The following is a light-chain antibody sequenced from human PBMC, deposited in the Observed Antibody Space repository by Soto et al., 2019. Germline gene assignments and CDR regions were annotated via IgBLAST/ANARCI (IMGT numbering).Light chain of an antibody. CDR3: SSYTSVIAVV. J-gene: IGLJ2*01. CDR2: DVT. V-gene: IGLV2-14*03. Sequence: QSALTQPPSVSGSPGQSITISCTGTSNDIGAYDYVSWYQQHPGKAPKLLIFDVTYRPSGVSDRFSGSKSGRTASLTISGLQSEDEADYYCSSYTSVIAVVFGGGTKVTVL. CDR1: SNDIGAYDY.